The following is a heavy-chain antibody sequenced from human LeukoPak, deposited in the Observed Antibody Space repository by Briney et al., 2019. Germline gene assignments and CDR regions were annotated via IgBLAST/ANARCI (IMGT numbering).Heavy chain of an antibody. CDR1: GYTFTSYA. J-gene: IGHJ5*02. Sequence: PGASVKVSCKASGYTFTSYAMHWVRQAPGQRLEWMGWINAGNGNTKYSQEFQGRVTITRDTSAITAYMELRSLRSDDTAVYYCARLGMVRGVIQVWFDPWGQGTLVTVSS. CDR3: ARLGMVRGVIQVWFDP. V-gene: IGHV1-3*01. CDR2: INAGNGNT. D-gene: IGHD3-10*01.